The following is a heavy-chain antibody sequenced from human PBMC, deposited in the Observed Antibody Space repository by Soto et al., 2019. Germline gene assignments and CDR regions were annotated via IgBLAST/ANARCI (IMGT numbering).Heavy chain of an antibody. CDR2: IYNSGRGST. CDR1: GSSMTTYY. Sequence: SETLSLTCSVSGSSMTTYYWHWIRQAPGKGLEWIGFIYNSGRGSTGSNPSLTSRVTFSIETSKNQFSLKLDSVTAEDTAVYYCARDSPRLCQLGGSCDFDYWGQGTLVTVSS. V-gene: IGHV4-59*01. CDR3: ARDSPRLCQLGGSCDFDY. D-gene: IGHD3-16*01. J-gene: IGHJ4*02.